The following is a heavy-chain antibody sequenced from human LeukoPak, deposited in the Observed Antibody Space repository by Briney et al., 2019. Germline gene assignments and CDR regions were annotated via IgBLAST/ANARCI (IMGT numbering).Heavy chain of an antibody. Sequence: GASVKVSCKASGYTFTGYYMHWVRQAPGQGLEWMGWINPNSGGTNYAQKFQGRVTMTRDTSISTAYMELSRLRSDDTAVYYCARAVVPAAIYVNWFDPWGQGTLVTVSS. V-gene: IGHV1-2*02. J-gene: IGHJ5*02. D-gene: IGHD2-2*02. CDR2: INPNSGGT. CDR3: ARAVVPAAIYVNWFDP. CDR1: GYTFTGYY.